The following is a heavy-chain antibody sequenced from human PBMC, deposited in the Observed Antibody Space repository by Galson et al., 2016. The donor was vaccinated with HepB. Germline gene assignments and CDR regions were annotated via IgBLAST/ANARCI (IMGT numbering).Heavy chain of an antibody. CDR1: GFTFSDYY. J-gene: IGHJ5*02. D-gene: IGHD2-8*01. V-gene: IGHV3-11*01. CDR2: VSTSGRIV. Sequence: SLRLSCAASGFTFSDYYMSWIRQAPGKGLEWISYVSTSGRIVKYAGSVKGRFTISRDNAKDSLYLEMNSLTAEDTAIYYCARHPDLSVCTTITCALGRLDPWGQGTLVTVSS. CDR3: ARHPDLSVCTTITCALGRLDP.